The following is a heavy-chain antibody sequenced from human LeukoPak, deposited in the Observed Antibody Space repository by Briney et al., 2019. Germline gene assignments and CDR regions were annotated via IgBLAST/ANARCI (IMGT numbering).Heavy chain of an antibody. Sequence: GGSLRLSCAASGFTFSSYSMNWVRQAPGKGLEWVSVIYRGGSTYYADSVKGRFTISRDNSKNTLYLQMNSLRAEDTAVYYCARDPVGATTGWFDPWGQGTLVTVSS. CDR3: ARDPVGATTGWFDP. CDR2: IYRGGST. J-gene: IGHJ5*02. CDR1: GFTFSSYS. D-gene: IGHD1-26*01. V-gene: IGHV3-66*01.